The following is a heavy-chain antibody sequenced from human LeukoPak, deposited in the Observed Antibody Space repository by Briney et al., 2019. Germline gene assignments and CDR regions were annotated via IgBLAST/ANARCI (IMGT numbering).Heavy chain of an antibody. CDR3: ARAGGFFSPFGY. V-gene: IGHV4-31*03. CDR1: GGSISSGGYY. CDR2: IYYSGST. D-gene: IGHD3-16*01. Sequence: PSETLSLTCTVSGGSISSGGYYWSWIRQHPGDGLEWIGYIYYSGSTYYNPSLKSRVTISIDTSKNQFSLKLSSVTAADTAVYYCARAGGFFSPFGYWGQETLVTVSS. J-gene: IGHJ4*02.